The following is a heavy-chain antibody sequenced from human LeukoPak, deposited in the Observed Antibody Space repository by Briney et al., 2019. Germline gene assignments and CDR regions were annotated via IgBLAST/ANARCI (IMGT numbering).Heavy chain of an antibody. V-gene: IGHV1-18*01. J-gene: IGHJ4*02. Sequence: ASVRVSCKAFGYTFTNFGITWVRQAPGQGLEWMGWISAYNGDTKYGQNFQGRVTMTTDTSTTTAYMDLRSLSSDDTAVYYCARDGGYSQVDYWGQGTLVTVSS. CDR1: GYTFTNFG. CDR3: ARDGGYSQVDY. D-gene: IGHD1-26*01. CDR2: ISAYNGDT.